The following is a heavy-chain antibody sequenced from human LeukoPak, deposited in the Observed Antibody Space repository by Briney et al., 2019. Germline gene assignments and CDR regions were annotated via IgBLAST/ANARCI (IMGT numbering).Heavy chain of an antibody. CDR2: ISHDGTE. D-gene: IGHD1-14*01. Sequence: GGSLRLSCAASGFPFSVYRMTWVRQGPGKGVERVADISHDGTEFYADSVKGRFTISRDNAETSLDLQMNSLRADDTAVYYCARDKTTAHVFDVWGQGAMVTVSS. V-gene: IGHV3-7*01. CDR3: ARDKTTAHVFDV. CDR1: GFPFSVYR. J-gene: IGHJ3*01.